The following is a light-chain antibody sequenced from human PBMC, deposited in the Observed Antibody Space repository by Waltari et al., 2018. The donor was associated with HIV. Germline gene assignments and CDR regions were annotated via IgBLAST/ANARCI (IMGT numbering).Light chain of an antibody. Sequence: QSALTPPRSVSGSPGQSVTISCIGTRSDVGGYDFVSWYQQHPGKAPKLMIYDVGKRPSGVPARFSGSKSGNTASLTISGLQAEDEADYYCCSYAGNFFVFGTGTQVSVL. J-gene: IGLJ1*01. CDR1: RSDVGGYDF. CDR2: DVG. CDR3: CSYAGNFFV. V-gene: IGLV2-11*01.